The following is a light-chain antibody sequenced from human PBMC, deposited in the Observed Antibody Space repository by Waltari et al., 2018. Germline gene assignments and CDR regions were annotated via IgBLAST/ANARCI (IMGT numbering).Light chain of an antibody. Sequence: QAVLTQPASLSASPGVSVRLTCTLGSGINVGMYRIYWYQKKPGSPPQYLLSYKSDSDNHQGSGFPGRFSGSKDGSANAGILLISGLQPDDEADYYCLIWHSDAYVFGSGTEVTVL. CDR2: YKSDSDN. CDR3: LIWHSDAYV. V-gene: IGLV5-45*01. J-gene: IGLJ1*01. CDR1: SGINVGMYR.